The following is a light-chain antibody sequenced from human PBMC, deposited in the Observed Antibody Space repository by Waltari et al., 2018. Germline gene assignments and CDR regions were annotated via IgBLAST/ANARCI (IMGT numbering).Light chain of an antibody. Sequence: EIVMTQSPATLSVSRGERATLSCRASQRVSSNLAWYQQKPGQAPRLLIYGASTRATGIPARFSGSGSGTEFTLTISSLQSEDFAVYYCQQYNTWSFTFGPGTKVDIK. CDR3: QQYNTWSFT. CDR2: GAS. J-gene: IGKJ3*01. CDR1: QRVSSN. V-gene: IGKV3-15*01.